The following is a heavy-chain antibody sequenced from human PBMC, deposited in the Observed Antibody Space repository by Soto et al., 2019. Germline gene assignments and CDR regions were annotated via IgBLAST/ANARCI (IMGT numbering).Heavy chain of an antibody. CDR1: VFTFSSYA. CDR2: ISTNGSNK. J-gene: IGHJ6*02. CDR3: ARDDPDYSNYYYYGMDV. D-gene: IGHD4-4*01. Sequence: GGSLRLSCSASVFTFSSYAMHWVRQAPGKGLEYVSSISTNGSNKYYADSVKGRFTISRDNSKNTLYLQMNSLRAEDTAVYYCARDDPDYSNYYYYGMDVWGQGTTVTGSS. V-gene: IGHV3-64*04.